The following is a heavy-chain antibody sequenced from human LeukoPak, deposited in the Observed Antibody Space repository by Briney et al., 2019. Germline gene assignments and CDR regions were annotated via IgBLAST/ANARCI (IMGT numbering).Heavy chain of an antibody. J-gene: IGHJ4*02. CDR2: IYHSGST. CDR1: GYSISNNY. CDR3: ARMKGPFDY. V-gene: IGHV4-38-2*02. Sequence: SETLSLTCTVSGYSISNNYWGWIRQPPGKGLEWIGSIYHSGSTYDNPSLKSRVTISRDTSKNQFSLKLSSVTAADTAVYYCARMKGPFDYCGQGTLVTVSS.